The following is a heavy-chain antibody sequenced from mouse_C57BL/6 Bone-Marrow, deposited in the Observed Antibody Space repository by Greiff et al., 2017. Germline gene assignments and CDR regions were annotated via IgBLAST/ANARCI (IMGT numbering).Heavy chain of an antibody. V-gene: IGHV3-6*01. J-gene: IGHJ4*01. CDR2: ISYDGSN. CDR1: GYSITSGYY. D-gene: IGHD2-5*01. CDR3: TKRRSNPYYAMDY. Sequence: DVKLQESGPGLVKPSQSLSLTCSVTGYSITSGYYWNWIRQFPGNKLEWMGYISYDGSNNYNPSLKNRISITRDTSKNQFFLKLNSVTTEDTATYCCTKRRSNPYYAMDYWGQGTSVTVSS.